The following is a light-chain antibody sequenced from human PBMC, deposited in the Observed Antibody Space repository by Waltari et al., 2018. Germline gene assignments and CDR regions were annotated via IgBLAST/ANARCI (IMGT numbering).Light chain of an antibody. CDR2: EVS. CDR1: SSDVGAYNY. CDR3: FSYAGSNNLV. V-gene: IGLV2-8*01. Sequence: QSALTQPPSASGSPGQSVTISCTGTSSDVGAYNYVSWYHPHPDKAPQLMIFEVSQRPSGVPDRFSGSKSGNTASLTVSGLQAEDEADYYCFSYAGSNNLVFGGGTKLTVL. J-gene: IGLJ2*01.